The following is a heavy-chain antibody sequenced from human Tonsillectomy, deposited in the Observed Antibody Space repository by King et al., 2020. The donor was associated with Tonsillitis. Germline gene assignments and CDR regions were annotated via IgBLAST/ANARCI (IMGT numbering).Heavy chain of an antibody. CDR2: IYSGGSST. CDR3: ATPITIVREGYIDL. V-gene: IGHV3-23*03. D-gene: IGHD3-10*01. J-gene: IGHJ2*01. Sequence: VQLVESGGGLVQPGGSLRLSCAASGFTFSSYAMSWVRQAPGKGLEWVSVIYSGGSSTYYADSVKGRFTISRENSKNTLYLQMNSLRAEDTAVYYCATPITIVREGYIDLWGRGTLVTVSS. CDR1: GFTFSSYA.